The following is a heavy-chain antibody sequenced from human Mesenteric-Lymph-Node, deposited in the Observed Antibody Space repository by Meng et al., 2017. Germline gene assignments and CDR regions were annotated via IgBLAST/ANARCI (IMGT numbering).Heavy chain of an antibody. CDR3: ARDRKHYGERGWFDP. J-gene: IGHJ5*01. D-gene: IGHD4-17*01. CDR1: GDSISSNNW. CDR2: IYHSGST. V-gene: IGHV4-4*03. Sequence: QVQLQESGPGLVKPPGTLSLTCAVSGDSISSNNWWSWVRQPPGKGLEWIGEIYHSGSTNYNPSLKSRVTISVDKSKSQFSLKLSSVTAADTAVYYCARDRKHYGERGWFDPWGQGTLVTVSS.